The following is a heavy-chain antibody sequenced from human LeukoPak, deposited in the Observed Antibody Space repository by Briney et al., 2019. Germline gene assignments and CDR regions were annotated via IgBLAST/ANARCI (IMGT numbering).Heavy chain of an antibody. J-gene: IGHJ4*02. CDR3: ARDAKYYYGSRTYFFFEY. CDR1: GGSFSGYY. V-gene: IGHV4-34*01. CDR2: INHSGST. D-gene: IGHD3-10*01. Sequence: SETLSLTCAVYGGSFSGYYWSWIRQPPGKGLEWIGEINHSGSTNYNPSLKSRVTISIDTSKNQFSLKLSSVTAADTAVYYCARDAKYYYGSRTYFFFEYWGQGTLLTVSS.